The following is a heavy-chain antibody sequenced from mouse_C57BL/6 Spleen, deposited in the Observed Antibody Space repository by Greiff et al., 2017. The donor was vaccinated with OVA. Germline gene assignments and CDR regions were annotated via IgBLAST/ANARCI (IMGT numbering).Heavy chain of an antibody. CDR3: APHPFAY. Sequence: EVMLVESGPELVKPGASVKISCKASGYTFTDYYMNWVKQSHGKSLEWIGDINPNNGGTSYNQKFKGKATLTVDKSSSTAYMELRSLTSEDSAVYYCAPHPFAYWGQGTLVTVSA. CDR2: INPNNGGT. CDR1: GYTFTDYY. V-gene: IGHV1-26*01. J-gene: IGHJ3*01.